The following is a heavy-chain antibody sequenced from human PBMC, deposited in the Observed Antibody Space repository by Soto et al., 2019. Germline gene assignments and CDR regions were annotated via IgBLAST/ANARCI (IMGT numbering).Heavy chain of an antibody. CDR1: GCSVSSNL. CDR2: IHHSERT. Sequence: QVQLQESGPGLVKPSETLSLTCSVSGCSVSSNLWSWVRQSPGKGLEWIGYIHHSERTSYNPSFTCPVTISVDSSKNPLSLKLISVTAADTAVYYCATGEDSRQVAYWGQGTVITVSS. J-gene: IGHJ4*02. V-gene: IGHV4-59*02. CDR3: ATGEDSRQVAY.